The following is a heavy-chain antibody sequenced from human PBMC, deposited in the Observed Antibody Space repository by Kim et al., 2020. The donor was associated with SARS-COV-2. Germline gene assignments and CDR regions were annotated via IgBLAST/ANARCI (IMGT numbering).Heavy chain of an antibody. CDR1: GFSFSTSF. V-gene: IGHV3-7*01. CDR3: ATYRSPGY. J-gene: IGHJ4*02. D-gene: IGHD3-16*02. CDR2: INKDGSEE. Sequence: GGSLRLSCVVSGFSFSTSFMSWVRQAPGKGLEWVATINKDGSEENYVDSVRGRFTISRDNAKNSLYLQINNLRDEDTAVDYCATYRSPGYWGQGTLVTVS.